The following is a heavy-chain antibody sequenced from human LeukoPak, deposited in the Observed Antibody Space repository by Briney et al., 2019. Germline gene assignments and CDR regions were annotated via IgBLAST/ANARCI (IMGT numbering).Heavy chain of an antibody. CDR2: ISSSSTI. D-gene: IGHD2-15*01. CDR1: GFTFSSYS. J-gene: IGHJ5*02. V-gene: IGHV3-48*01. Sequence: PGGSLRLSCAASGFTFSSYSMNWVRQAPGKGLKWVSYISSSSTIYYADSVKGRFTISRDNSKNTLYLQMNSLRAEDTAVYYCAKANVVAAMADWFDPWGQGTLVTVSS. CDR3: AKANVVAAMADWFDP.